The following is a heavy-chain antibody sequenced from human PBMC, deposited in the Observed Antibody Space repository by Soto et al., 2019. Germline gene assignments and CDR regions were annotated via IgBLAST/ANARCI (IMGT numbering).Heavy chain of an antibody. V-gene: IGHV3-21*01. J-gene: IGHJ6*02. CDR3: ARVQKLYGNSVYYYGMDV. D-gene: IGHD3-10*01. CDR2: ISSRSNFI. Sequence: EVQLVESGGGLVRPGGSLRLSCEASGFIFGNYSMNWVRQAPGKGLEWVSSISSRSNFIYYADSLRGRVTISRDNTQNSLHLQMNSLRVEDTAIYYCARVQKLYGNSVYYYGMDVWDQGTTVTVSS. CDR1: GFIFGNYS.